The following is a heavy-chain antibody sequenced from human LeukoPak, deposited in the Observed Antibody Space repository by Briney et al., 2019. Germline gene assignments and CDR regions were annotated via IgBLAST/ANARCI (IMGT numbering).Heavy chain of an antibody. V-gene: IGHV1-69*01. J-gene: IGHJ4*02. CDR2: IIPIFGTA. CDR3: ARGLGYCSGGSCPTDY. Sequence: SVKVSCKASGGTFSSYAISWVRQAPGQGLEWMGGIIPIFGTANYAQKFQGRVTITADESMSTAYMELSSLRSEDTAVYYCARGLGYCSGGSCPTDYWGQGTLVTVSS. D-gene: IGHD2-15*01. CDR1: GGTFSSYA.